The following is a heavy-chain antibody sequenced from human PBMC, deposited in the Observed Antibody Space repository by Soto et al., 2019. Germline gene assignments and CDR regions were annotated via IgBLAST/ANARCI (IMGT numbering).Heavy chain of an antibody. CDR2: ICSRSETL. CDR1: GFTFSGYS. J-gene: IGHJ4*02. Sequence: GGSLRLSCAASGFTFSGYSMNWVRQAPGRGLEWISYICSRSETLYYADSVKGRFTISRDNAKNSVYLQMNSLRDEDTAVYYCVREDISGFRSFDYWRQGTLVTVSS. CDR3: VREDISGFRSFDY. D-gene: IGHD5-12*01. V-gene: IGHV3-48*02.